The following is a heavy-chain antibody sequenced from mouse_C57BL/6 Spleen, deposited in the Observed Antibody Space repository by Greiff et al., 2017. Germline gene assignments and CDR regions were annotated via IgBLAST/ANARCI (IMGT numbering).Heavy chain of an antibody. V-gene: IGHV5-6*01. CDR1: GFTFSSYG. Sequence: VQLKQSGGDLVKPGGSLKLSCAASGFTFSSYGMSWVRQTPDKRLAWVATISSGGSYTYYPDSVKGRFTISRDNAKNTLDLQMSSLKSEDTAMYYCARRRGAFAYWGQGTLVTVSA. J-gene: IGHJ3*01. CDR2: ISSGGSYT. CDR3: ARRRGAFAY.